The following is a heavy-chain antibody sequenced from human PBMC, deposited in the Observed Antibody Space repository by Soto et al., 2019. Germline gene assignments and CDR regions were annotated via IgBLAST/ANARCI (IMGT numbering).Heavy chain of an antibody. D-gene: IGHD3-22*01. J-gene: IGHJ4*02. CDR3: ASSPYYYDSSGYY. CDR2: IYYSGST. CDR1: GGSISIYY. Sequence: SEPLSLTCTVSGGSISIYYWSWIRHPPGKGLEWIGYIYYSGSTNYNPSLKSRVTISVDTSKNQFSLKLSSVTAADTAVYYCASSPYYYDSSGYYWGQGTLVTVSS. V-gene: IGHV4-59*01.